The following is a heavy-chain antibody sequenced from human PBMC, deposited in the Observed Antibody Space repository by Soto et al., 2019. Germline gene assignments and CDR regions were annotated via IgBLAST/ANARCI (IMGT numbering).Heavy chain of an antibody. J-gene: IGHJ4*02. CDR1: GITFGRRA. D-gene: IGHD2-21*01. CDR3: IKVFCGANCAFDF. V-gene: IGHV3-23*01. CDR2: ITDNGGTP. Sequence: GGTLRLSCAAYGITFGRRAMNWVRQAPGKGLEWVSTITDNGGTPNYADPVRGRSTISSANSKNTLYLHMTSLRAEATAVYYCIKVFCGANCAFDFWGQGTLVTVSS.